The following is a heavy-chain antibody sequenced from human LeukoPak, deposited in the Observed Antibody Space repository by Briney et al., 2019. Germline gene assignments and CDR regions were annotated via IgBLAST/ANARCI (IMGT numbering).Heavy chain of an antibody. CDR2: ISASGVST. J-gene: IGHJ4*02. CDR1: GFTFSSYA. Sequence: GGSLRLSCAASGFTFSSYAMSWVRQAPGTGVEWVSTISASGVSTYFADSVKGRFTISRDNSKNTLYLQMNSLTAEDTAVYYCAKDLGFRGASGYWGQGTLVTVSS. CDR3: AKDLGFRGASGY. V-gene: IGHV3-23*01. D-gene: IGHD3-10*01.